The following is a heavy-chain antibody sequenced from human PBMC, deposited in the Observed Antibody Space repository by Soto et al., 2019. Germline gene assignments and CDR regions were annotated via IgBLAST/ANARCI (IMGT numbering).Heavy chain of an antibody. D-gene: IGHD3-22*01. V-gene: IGHV3-53*01. J-gene: IGHJ6*02. CDR1: GFTVSSNY. Sequence: EVQLVESGVGLIQPGGSLRLSCAASGFTVSSNYMSWVRQAPGKGLEWVSVIYSGGSTYYADSVKGRFTISRDNSKNALYLQMNSLRAEDTAVYYCASGSSGYSYYYYGMDVWGQGTTVTVSS. CDR2: IYSGGST. CDR3: ASGSSGYSYYYYGMDV.